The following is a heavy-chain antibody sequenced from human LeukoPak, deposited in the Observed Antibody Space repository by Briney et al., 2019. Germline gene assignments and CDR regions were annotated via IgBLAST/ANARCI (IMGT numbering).Heavy chain of an antibody. CDR3: ARGHGYSGYDLDFDY. CDR1: GFTFSSYS. J-gene: IGHJ4*02. D-gene: IGHD5-12*01. V-gene: IGHV3-21*01. Sequence: GRSLRLSCAASGFTFSSYSMNWVRQAPGKGLEWVSSISSSSSYIYYADSVKGRFTISRDNATNSLYLQMNSLRAEDTAVYYCARGHGYSGYDLDFDYWGQGTLVTVSS. CDR2: ISSSSSYI.